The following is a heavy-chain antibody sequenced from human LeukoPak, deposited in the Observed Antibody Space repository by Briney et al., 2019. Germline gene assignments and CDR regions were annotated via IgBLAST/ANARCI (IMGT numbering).Heavy chain of an antibody. V-gene: IGHV4-39*07. D-gene: IGHD2-21*02. Sequence: PSETLSLTCTVSGGSISSSSYYWGWIRQPPGKGLEWIGSIYYSGSTYYNPSLKSRFTISVDTSKNQFSRKLSSVTAADTAVYYCASLVYCGGDCYYDAFDIWGQGTMVTVSS. J-gene: IGHJ3*02. CDR2: IYYSGST. CDR1: GGSISSSSYY. CDR3: ASLVYCGGDCYYDAFDI.